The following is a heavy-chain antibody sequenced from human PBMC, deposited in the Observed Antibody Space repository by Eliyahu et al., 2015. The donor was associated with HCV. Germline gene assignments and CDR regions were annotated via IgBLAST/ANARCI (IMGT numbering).Heavy chain of an antibody. CDR2: INPNSGST. CDR3: ARDGGISSSSVDY. Sequence: QVQVVQSGAEVKKPGASVNVSCKTSGYTFIDYYIHWVRQAPGQGLEWMGWINPNSGSTNYAQKFQGRVTMTRDTSISTATMELSRLSSDDTAVYYCARDGGISSSSVDYWGQGTLITVSS. J-gene: IGHJ4*02. CDR1: GYTFIDYY. V-gene: IGHV1-2*02. D-gene: IGHD6-6*01.